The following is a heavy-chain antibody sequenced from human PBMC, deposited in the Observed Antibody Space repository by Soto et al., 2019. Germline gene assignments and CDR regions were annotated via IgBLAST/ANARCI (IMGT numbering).Heavy chain of an antibody. V-gene: IGHV1-18*01. CDR2: ISAYNGNT. D-gene: IGHD4-17*01. CDR3: ARDTNYGDYGLDYYYYGMDV. CDR1: GYTFTSYG. J-gene: IGHJ6*02. Sequence: ASVKVSCKASGYTFTSYGISWVRQAPGQGLEWMGWISAYNGNTNYAQKLQGRVTMTTDTSTSTAYMELRSLRSDDTAVYYCARDTNYGDYGLDYYYYGMDVWGQGTTVTV.